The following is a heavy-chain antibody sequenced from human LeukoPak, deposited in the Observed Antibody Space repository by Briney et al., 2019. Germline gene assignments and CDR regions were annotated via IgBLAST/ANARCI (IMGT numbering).Heavy chain of an antibody. CDR3: AKVGYDYYMDV. J-gene: IGHJ6*03. CDR2: ISYDGSNK. V-gene: IGHV3-30*18. Sequence: PGGSLRLSCAASGFTFSTYGMHWVRQAPGKGLEWVAVISYDGSNKYYADSVKGRFTISRDNSKNTLYLQMNSLRAEDTAVFYCAKVGYDYYMDVWGKGTTVTVSS. CDR1: GFTFSTYG.